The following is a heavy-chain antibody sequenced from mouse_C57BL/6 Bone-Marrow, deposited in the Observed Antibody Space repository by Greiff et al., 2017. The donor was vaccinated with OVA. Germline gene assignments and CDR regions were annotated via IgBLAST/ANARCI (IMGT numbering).Heavy chain of an antibody. V-gene: IGHV1-61*01. CDR3: ARSIVTSYYAMDY. Sequence: QVQLQQPGAELVRPGSSVTLSCKASGYTFTSYWMDWVKQRPGQGLEWIGNIYPSDSETHYNQKFKDKATLTVDKSSSTAYMQLSSLTSEDSAVYYCARSIVTSYYAMDYWGQGTSVTVSS. CDR1: GYTFTSYW. J-gene: IGHJ4*01. D-gene: IGHD2-5*01. CDR2: IYPSDSET.